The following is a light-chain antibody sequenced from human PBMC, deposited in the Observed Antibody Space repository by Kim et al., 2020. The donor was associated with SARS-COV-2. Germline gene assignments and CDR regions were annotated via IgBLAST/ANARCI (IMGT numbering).Light chain of an antibody. CDR1: SGSIASNY. CDR2: EDN. V-gene: IGLV6-57*03. Sequence: GDTGTIACPPGSGSIASNYVQWYQQRPGSAPTTVVYEDNQSPSGVPDRFSGSIDSASNSSSLTISGLKTEDEADYYCQSYDSSNHVFGGGTQLTVL. CDR3: QSYDSSNHV. J-gene: IGLJ3*02.